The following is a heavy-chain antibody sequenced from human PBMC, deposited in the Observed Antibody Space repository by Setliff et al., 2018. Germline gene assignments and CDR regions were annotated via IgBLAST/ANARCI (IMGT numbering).Heavy chain of an antibody. J-gene: IGHJ3*02. CDR3: ARSYDSGFYHQRDAYDI. V-gene: IGHV1-46*01. D-gene: IGHD3-22*01. CDR1: GYSFIRYY. Sequence: ASVKVSCKTSGYSFIRYYMYWVRQAPGQGLEWMGLINVSGGSASYEQKFQGRVTVTTDTSTTTAYMELRSLRADDTAVYHCARSYDSGFYHQRDAYDIWGQGTMVTVSS. CDR2: INVSGGSA.